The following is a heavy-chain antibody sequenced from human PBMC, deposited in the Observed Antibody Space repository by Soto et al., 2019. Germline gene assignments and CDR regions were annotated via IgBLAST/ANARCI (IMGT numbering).Heavy chain of an antibody. CDR2: INPNSGGT. V-gene: IGHV1-2*02. CDR1: GYTFTGYY. CDR3: ARVATVTHYYSYGMDV. J-gene: IGHJ6*02. Sequence: ASVKVSCKASGYTFTGYYMHWVRQAPGQGLEWMGWINPNSGGTNYAQKFQGRVTMTRDTSISTAYMELSRLRSDDTAVYYCARVATVTHYYSYGMDVWGQGTTVTVSS. D-gene: IGHD4-4*01.